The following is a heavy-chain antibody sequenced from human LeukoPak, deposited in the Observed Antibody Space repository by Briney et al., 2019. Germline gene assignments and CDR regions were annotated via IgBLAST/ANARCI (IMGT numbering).Heavy chain of an antibody. D-gene: IGHD2-2*02. Sequence: GGSLRLSCAASGFTFSSNYMSWVRQAPGKGLEWVSVIYSGGSTYYADSVRGRFTISRDNSKNTLYLQMNSLRAEDTAVYYCASLRGYCSSTSCYNYWGQGNPGHRLL. CDR3: ASLRGYCSSTSCYNY. V-gene: IGHV3-53*01. CDR2: IYSGGST. CDR1: GFTFSSNY. J-gene: IGHJ4*02.